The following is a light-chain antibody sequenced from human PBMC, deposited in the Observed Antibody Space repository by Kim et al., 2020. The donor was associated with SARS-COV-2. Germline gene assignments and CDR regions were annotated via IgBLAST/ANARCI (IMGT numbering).Light chain of an antibody. CDR3: MSLTTTATWV. V-gene: IGLV2-14*04. CDR1: YNY. J-gene: IGLJ3*02. Sequence: YNYFSCSQQPPGKLPKLIFYAVSQRPSGVPSRFSGPKSGDTASLPISGPQPEDEADYYCMSLTTTATWVFGGGTELTVL. CDR2: AVS.